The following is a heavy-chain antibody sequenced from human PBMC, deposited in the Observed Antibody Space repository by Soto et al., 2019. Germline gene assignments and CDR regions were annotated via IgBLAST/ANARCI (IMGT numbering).Heavy chain of an antibody. J-gene: IGHJ6*02. CDR1: GGTFSSYA. CDR2: IIPIFGTA. Sequence: GASVKVSCKASGGTFSSYAISWVRQAPGQGLEWMGGIIPIFGTANYAQKFQGRVTITADESTSTAYMELSSLRSEDTAVYYCARGGDLRFRHIPDYYYYGMDVWGQGTMVTVSS. V-gene: IGHV1-69*13. CDR3: ARGGDLRFRHIPDYYYYGMDV. D-gene: IGHD3-3*01.